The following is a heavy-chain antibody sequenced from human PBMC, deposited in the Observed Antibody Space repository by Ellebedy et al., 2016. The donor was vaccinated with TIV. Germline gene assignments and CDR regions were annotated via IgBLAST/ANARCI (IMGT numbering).Heavy chain of an antibody. V-gene: IGHV1-69*13. CDR3: ATTLSGGLYWYFDL. Sequence: ASVKVSCKASGGIFSTYAITWVRQAPGQGLEWMGGIIPFLHTANYAQKFQGRVTITADESTSTAYMELSSLRSDDTAVYYCATTLSGGLYWYFDLWGRGTLVTVSS. CDR1: GGIFSTYA. CDR2: IIPFLHTA. J-gene: IGHJ2*01. D-gene: IGHD2-15*01.